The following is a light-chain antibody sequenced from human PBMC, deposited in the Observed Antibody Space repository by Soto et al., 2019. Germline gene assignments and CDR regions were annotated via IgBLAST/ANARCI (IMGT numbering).Light chain of an antibody. CDR3: HQYGSSPRT. V-gene: IGKV3-20*01. CDR2: GAS. Sequence: EIVLTQSPGTLSLSPGDSVTLSCRASQTVSGYYLAWYQQKAGQAPRLLIYGASSRATSIPDRFSGSGSGTDFTVTISRLEPEDFAVYYCHQYGSSPRTFGQGSKVE. CDR1: QTVSGYY. J-gene: IGKJ1*01.